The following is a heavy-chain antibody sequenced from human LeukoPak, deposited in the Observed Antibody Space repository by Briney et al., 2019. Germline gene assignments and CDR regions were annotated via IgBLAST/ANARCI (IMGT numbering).Heavy chain of an antibody. V-gene: IGHV3-23*01. D-gene: IGHD6-19*01. CDR2: IGASGSNT. CDR1: GFTVSSNY. CDR3: AKRLTVVGTSPWTD. J-gene: IGHJ4*02. Sequence: GGSLRLSCAASGFTVSSNYMSWVRQVPGKGLEWVAGIGASGSNTYYADSVKGRFTISRDNSNNVLYLQMNSLRAEDTAVYYCAKRLTVVGTSPWTDWGQGTLVTVSS.